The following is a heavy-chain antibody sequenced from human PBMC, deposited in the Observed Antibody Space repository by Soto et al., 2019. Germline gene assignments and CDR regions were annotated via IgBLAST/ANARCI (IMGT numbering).Heavy chain of an antibody. CDR1: GFTFSSYA. V-gene: IGHV3-23*01. CDR2: ISGSGGSP. Sequence: GGSLRLSCAASGFTFSSYAMSWVRQAPGKGLEWVSAISGSGGSPYYADSVKGRFTISRDNSKNTLYLQMNSLRAEDTAVYYCAKGESSSSFPYYFDYWGQGTLVTVSS. J-gene: IGHJ4*02. CDR3: AKGESSSSFPYYFDY. D-gene: IGHD6-6*01.